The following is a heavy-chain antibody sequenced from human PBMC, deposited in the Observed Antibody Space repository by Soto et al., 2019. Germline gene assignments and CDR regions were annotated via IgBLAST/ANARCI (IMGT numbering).Heavy chain of an antibody. J-gene: IGHJ6*03. CDR3: ARVKGWNYEYTPRYYYYYMDV. D-gene: IGHD1-7*01. Sequence: GASVKVSCKASGYTFTSYYMHWARQAPGQGLEWMGIINPSGGSTSYAQKFQGRVTMTRDTSTSTVYMELSSLRSEDTAVYYCARVKGWNYEYTPRYYYYYMDVWGKGTTVTVSS. CDR1: GYTFTSYY. V-gene: IGHV1-46*01. CDR2: INPSGGST.